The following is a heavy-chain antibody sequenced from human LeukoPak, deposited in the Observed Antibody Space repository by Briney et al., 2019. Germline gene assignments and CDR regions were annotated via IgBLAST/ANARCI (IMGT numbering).Heavy chain of an antibody. CDR3: ARSRLHARWYFDY. CDR1: GFTVSSNY. Sequence: GGSLRLSCAASGFTVSSNYMSWVRQAPGKGLEWVSVIYSGGSTYYADSVKGRFTISRDNSKNTLYLQMNSLRAEDTAVYYCARSRLHARWYFDYWGQGTLVTVSS. V-gene: IGHV3-53*01. D-gene: IGHD4-11*01. J-gene: IGHJ4*02. CDR2: IYSGGST.